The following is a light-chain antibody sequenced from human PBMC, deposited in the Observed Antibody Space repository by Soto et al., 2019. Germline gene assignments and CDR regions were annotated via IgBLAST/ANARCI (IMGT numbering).Light chain of an antibody. CDR3: QQRSGWPRT. CDR2: DAS. CDR1: QSVSSS. J-gene: IGKJ2*01. Sequence: EIVLTQSPATLSLSPGERATLSCRASQSVSSSLAWYQQRPGQAPRLLIYDASNRASGIPARFSGSGSGTDFTLTISSLEPEDFAVYYCQQRSGWPRTFGQGTKVESK. V-gene: IGKV3-11*01.